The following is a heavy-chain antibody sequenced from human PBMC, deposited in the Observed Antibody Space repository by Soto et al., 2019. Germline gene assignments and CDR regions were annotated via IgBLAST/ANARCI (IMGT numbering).Heavy chain of an antibody. D-gene: IGHD3-3*01. J-gene: IGHJ4*02. CDR2: IGTAGDT. CDR1: GFTFSSYD. CDR3: ARGAYDFWSGYYPSTSTYYFYY. V-gene: IGHV3-13*01. Sequence: GGSLRLSCAASGFTFSSYDMHWVRQATGKGLEWVSAIGTAGDTYYPGSVKGRFTISGENAKNSLYLQMNSLRAEDTAVYYCARGAYDFWSGYYPSTSTYYFYYWGQGTLVTVSS.